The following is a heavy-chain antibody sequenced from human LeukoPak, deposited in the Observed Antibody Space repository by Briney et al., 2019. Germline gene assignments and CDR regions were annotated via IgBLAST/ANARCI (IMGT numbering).Heavy chain of an antibody. CDR1: GYTFTGYY. CDR3: ARAARELLAIEYYFDY. Sequence: ASVKVSCKASGYTFTGYYIHWVRQAPGQGLEWMGRINPNSGGTNYAQKFQGRVTMTGDTSITTAYMELSRLRSDDTAVYYCARAARELLAIEYYFDYWGQGTLVTVSS. V-gene: IGHV1-2*06. CDR2: INPNSGGT. J-gene: IGHJ4*02. D-gene: IGHD1-26*01.